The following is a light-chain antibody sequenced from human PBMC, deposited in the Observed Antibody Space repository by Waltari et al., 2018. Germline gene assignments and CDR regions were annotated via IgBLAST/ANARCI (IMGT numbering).Light chain of an antibody. V-gene: IGLV3-21*01. Sequence: SSVLTQPPSVSLAPGKTARITCGGNHIGVKRVHWYQQKPGQAPALVIYDDSDRPSGIPERFSGSNSGNTATLTISRVEAGDEADYYCQVWDSTTEHIVFGGGTKLTVL. J-gene: IGLJ2*01. CDR3: QVWDSTTEHIV. CDR1: HIGVKR. CDR2: DDS.